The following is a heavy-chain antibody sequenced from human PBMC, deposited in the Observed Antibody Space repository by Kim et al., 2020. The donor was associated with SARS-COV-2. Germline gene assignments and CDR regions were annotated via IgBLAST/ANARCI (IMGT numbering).Heavy chain of an antibody. D-gene: IGHD3-10*01. V-gene: IGHV3-7*04. CDR2: GSEK. CDR3: ARGRGLDT. J-gene: IGHJ5*02. Sequence: GSEKCYVDSVKGRFTISRDNAKKILFLQMDSLRAEDTAVYYCARGRGLDTWGQGTLVTVSS.